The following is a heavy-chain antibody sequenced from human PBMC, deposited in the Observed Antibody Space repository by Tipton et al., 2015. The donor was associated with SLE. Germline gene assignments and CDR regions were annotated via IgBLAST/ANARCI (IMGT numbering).Heavy chain of an antibody. CDR1: GGSFSGYY. CDR2: INHSGST. D-gene: IGHD3-3*01. CDR3: ARLLVYDFWSGYPQYYYYYMDV. V-gene: IGHV4-34*01. Sequence: GLVKPSETLSLTCGVYGGSFSGYYWSWIRQPPGKGLEWIGEINHSGSTNYNPSLKSRVTISVDTSKNQFSLKLSSVTAADTAVYYCARLLVYDFWSGYPQYYYYYMDVWGKGTTVTVSS. J-gene: IGHJ6*03.